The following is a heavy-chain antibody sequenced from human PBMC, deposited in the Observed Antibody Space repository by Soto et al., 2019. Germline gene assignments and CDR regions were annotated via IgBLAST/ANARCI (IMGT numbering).Heavy chain of an antibody. CDR3: ARALGYCSGGSCYWFDP. Sequence: SVKVSCKASGGTFSSYAISWVRQAPGQGLEWMGGIIPIFGTANYAQKFQGRVTITADESTSTAYMELSSLRSEDTAVYYCARALGYCSGGSCYWFDPWGQGTLVTVSS. CDR2: IIPIFGTA. V-gene: IGHV1-69*13. D-gene: IGHD2-15*01. CDR1: GGTFSSYA. J-gene: IGHJ5*02.